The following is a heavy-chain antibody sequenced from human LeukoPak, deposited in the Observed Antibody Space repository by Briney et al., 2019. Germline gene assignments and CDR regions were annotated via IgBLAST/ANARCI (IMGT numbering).Heavy chain of an antibody. CDR3: ARRQLGTGWFDP. CDR1: GGSISSSSYY. J-gene: IGHJ5*02. CDR2: IYYSGST. D-gene: IGHD1-1*01. Sequence: SETLSLTCTVSGGSISSSSYYWGWIRQPPGKGLEWIGSIYYSGSTYYNPSLKSRVTICVYTSKNQFPLKLSSVTAADTAVYYCARRQLGTGWFDPWGQGTLVTVSS. V-gene: IGHV4-39*01.